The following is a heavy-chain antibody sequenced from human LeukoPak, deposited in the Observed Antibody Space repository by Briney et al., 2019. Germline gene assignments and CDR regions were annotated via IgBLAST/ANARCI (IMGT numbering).Heavy chain of an antibody. J-gene: IGHJ5*02. D-gene: IGHD4-17*01. CDR3: ARGYITVTTDWFDP. CDR2: IYYSGST. CDR1: GGSISSYY. V-gene: IGHV4-59*01. Sequence: PSETLSLTCTASGGSISSYYWSWIRQPPGKGLEWIGYIYYSGSTNYNPSLKSRVTISVDTSKNQFSLKLSSVTAADTAVYYCARGYITVTTDWFDPWGQGTLVTVSS.